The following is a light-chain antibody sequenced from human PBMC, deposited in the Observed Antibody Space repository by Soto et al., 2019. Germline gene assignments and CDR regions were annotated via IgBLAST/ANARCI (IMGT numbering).Light chain of an antibody. J-gene: IGLJ1*01. Sequence: QSVLTQPPSASGTPGQRVTISCSGSSSNIGSNTVNWYQQLPGTAPKLLIYSNNQRPSGVPDRFSGSKSGTSASLAISGLQSEDEADYWCVAWADRLSGYVFGTGTKLTVL. CDR3: VAWADRLSGYV. CDR1: SSNIGSNT. V-gene: IGLV1-44*01. CDR2: SNN.